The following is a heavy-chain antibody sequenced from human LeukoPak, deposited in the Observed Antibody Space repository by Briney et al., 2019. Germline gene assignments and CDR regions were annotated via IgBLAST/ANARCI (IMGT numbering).Heavy chain of an antibody. CDR2: ISGSGGST. D-gene: IGHD6-13*01. Sequence: PGGSLRLSCAASGFTFSSYAMSWVRQAPGKGLEWVSAISGSGGSTYYADTVKGRFTISRDDSKNTLYLQMNSLRDEDTAVYYCVRASSIGAAGLFDYWGQGTLVTVSS. J-gene: IGHJ4*02. CDR3: VRASSIGAAGLFDY. CDR1: GFTFSSYA. V-gene: IGHV3-23*01.